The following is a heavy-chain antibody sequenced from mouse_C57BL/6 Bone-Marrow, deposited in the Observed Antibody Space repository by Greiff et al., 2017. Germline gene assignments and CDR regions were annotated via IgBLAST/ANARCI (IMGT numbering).Heavy chain of an antibody. J-gene: IGHJ4*01. Sequence: QVQLKESGPGLVQPSQSLSITCTVSGFSLTSYGVHWVRQSPGKGLEWRGVIWRGGSTDYNAAFMSRLSITKDNTKSKVFFKMISLQADDTAIYYCAIQIDYDNYGAMDYWGQGTSVTVSS. CDR3: AIQIDYDNYGAMDY. CDR1: GFSLTSYG. CDR2: IWRGGST. V-gene: IGHV2-5*01. D-gene: IGHD2-1*01.